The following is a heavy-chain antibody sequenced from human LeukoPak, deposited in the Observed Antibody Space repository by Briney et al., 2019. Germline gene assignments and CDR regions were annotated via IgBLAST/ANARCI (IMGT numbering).Heavy chain of an antibody. CDR1: GFTFSSYW. CDR2: IRQDGSDK. V-gene: IGHV3-7*01. CDR3: VRDSYTNTWHFQDEDY. Sequence: GGSLRLSCAASGFTFSSYWMSWVRQAPGKGLEWVANIRQDGSDKYYVDSVKGRFTISRDNAKNSLFLQMNSLRAEDTAVYYCVRDSYTNTWHFQDEDYWGQGTLVTVSS. D-gene: IGHD2-2*02. J-gene: IGHJ4*02.